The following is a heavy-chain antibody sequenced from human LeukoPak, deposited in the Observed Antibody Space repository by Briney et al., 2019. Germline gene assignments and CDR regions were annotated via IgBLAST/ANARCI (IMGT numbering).Heavy chain of an antibody. CDR2: IYHSGST. V-gene: IGHV4-38-2*01. D-gene: IGHD6-19*01. CDR1: GYSISSGYY. CDR3: ARQSAVAGTVDAFDI. J-gene: IGHJ3*02. Sequence: SETLSLTCAVPGYSISSGYYWGWIRQPPGKGLEWIGSIYHSGSTHYNPSLKSRVTISVDTSKNQFSLKLSSVTAADTAVYYCARQSAVAGTVDAFDIWGQGTMVTVSS.